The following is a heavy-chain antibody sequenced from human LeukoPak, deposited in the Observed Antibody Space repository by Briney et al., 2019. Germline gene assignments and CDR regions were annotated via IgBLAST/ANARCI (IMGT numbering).Heavy chain of an antibody. CDR1: GYTFTSYG. CDR2: ISAYNGNT. D-gene: IGHD3-3*01. J-gene: IGHJ3*02. Sequence: ASVKVSCKASGYTFTSYGISWVRQAHGQGLEWMGGISAYNGNTNYAQKLQGRVTMTTDTSTSTAYMELRSLRSDDTAVYYCARDFWSGYPKGAFDIWGQGTLVTVSS. V-gene: IGHV1-18*01. CDR3: ARDFWSGYPKGAFDI.